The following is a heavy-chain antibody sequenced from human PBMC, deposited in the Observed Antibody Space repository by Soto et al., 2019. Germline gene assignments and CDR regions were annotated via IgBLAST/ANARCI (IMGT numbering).Heavy chain of an antibody. Sequence: KTSETLSLTCTVSGGSISSSSYYWVWIRQPPGKGLEWIGSIYYSGSTYYNPSLKSRVTISVDTSKNQFSLKLSSVTAADTAVYYCARHHSQLRFLESNFDYWGQGTLVTVSS. CDR1: GGSISSSSYY. D-gene: IGHD3-3*01. CDR3: ARHHSQLRFLESNFDY. V-gene: IGHV4-39*01. J-gene: IGHJ4*02. CDR2: IYYSGST.